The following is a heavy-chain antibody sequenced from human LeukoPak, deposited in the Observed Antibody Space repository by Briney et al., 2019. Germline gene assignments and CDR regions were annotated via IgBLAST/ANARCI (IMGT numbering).Heavy chain of an antibody. CDR3: ARDNSVGDYAWWFDP. J-gene: IGHJ5*02. V-gene: IGHV1-46*01. Sequence: ASVKVSCKASGYTFTSYYMHWVRQAPGQGLEWMGLINPSGSSTIYAQKFQGRVTMTRDMSTSTDYMELSSLRSEDTAVYYCARDNSVGDYAWWFDPWGQGTLVTVS. CDR1: GYTFTSYY. D-gene: IGHD1-26*01. CDR2: INPSGSST.